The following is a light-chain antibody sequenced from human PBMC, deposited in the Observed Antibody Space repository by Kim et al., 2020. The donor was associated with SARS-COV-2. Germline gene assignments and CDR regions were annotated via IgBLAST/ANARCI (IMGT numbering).Light chain of an antibody. CDR3: QQYNNWPPVT. J-gene: IGKJ4*01. Sequence: ETVMTQSPATLSVSPGERVTLSCRASQSVSTNLAWYQQKPGQAPRLLIYAASARATGIPGRFSGSGSGTDFTLTISSLQSEDFAVYYCQQYNNWPPVTFGGGTKVDIK. CDR2: AAS. V-gene: IGKV3D-15*01. CDR1: QSVSTN.